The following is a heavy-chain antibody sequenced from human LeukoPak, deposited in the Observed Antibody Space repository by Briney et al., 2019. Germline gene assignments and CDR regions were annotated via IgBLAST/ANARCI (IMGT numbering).Heavy chain of an antibody. J-gene: IGHJ6*03. D-gene: IGHD2-2*01. CDR2: IKQDGSEK. Sequence: PGGSLRLSCAAPGFTFSRYWMSWVRQAPGKGLEWVANIKQDGSEKYYVDSVKGRFTISRDNAKNSLSLQMNSLRAEDTAVYYCARYVDQTYYYYYMDVWGKGTTVTVSS. CDR1: GFTFSRYW. CDR3: ARYVDQTYYYYYMDV. V-gene: IGHV3-7*01.